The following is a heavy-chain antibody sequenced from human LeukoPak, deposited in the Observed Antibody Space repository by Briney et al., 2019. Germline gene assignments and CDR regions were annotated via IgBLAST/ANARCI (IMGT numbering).Heavy chain of an antibody. Sequence: SVKVSCKASGYNFINYAISWVRQAPGQGLEWMGEIIPILGFANYAQKFQGRVTITADKSTSTAYMELSSLRSEDTAVYYCARDPYYDSSVPDYWGQGTLVTVSS. CDR1: GYNFINYA. D-gene: IGHD3-22*01. CDR2: IIPILGFA. CDR3: ARDPYYDSSVPDY. V-gene: IGHV1-69*10. J-gene: IGHJ4*02.